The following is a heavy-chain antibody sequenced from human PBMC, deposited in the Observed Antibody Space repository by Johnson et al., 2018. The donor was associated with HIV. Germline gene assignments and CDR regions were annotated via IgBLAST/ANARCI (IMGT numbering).Heavy chain of an antibody. J-gene: IGHJ3*02. D-gene: IGHD3-10*01. V-gene: IGHV3-30*04. CDR1: GFTFSNYV. CDR2: ISYDGSNK. Sequence: QVQLVESGGGVVQPGRSLRLSCAASGFTFSNYVMHWVRRAPGKGLEWVAVISYDGSNKYYADSVKGRFTISRDNSKNTLYLQMNSLRAEDTAVYYCARDLLSSHLYAFDIWGQGTMVTVSS. CDR3: ARDLLSSHLYAFDI.